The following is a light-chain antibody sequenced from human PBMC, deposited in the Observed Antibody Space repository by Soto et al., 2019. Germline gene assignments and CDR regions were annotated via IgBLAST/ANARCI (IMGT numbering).Light chain of an antibody. V-gene: IGLV4-69*01. J-gene: IGLJ2*01. Sequence: QLVLTQSPSASASLGASVKLTCILSSGHTNYAIAWHQQQPEKGPRYLMKVNNDGSQNKGDGIPDRFSGSSSGAERYLTISSLQSEDEADYYCQTWGPGFRVFGGGTKLTVL. CDR2: VNNDGSQ. CDR1: SGHTNYA. CDR3: QTWGPGFRV.